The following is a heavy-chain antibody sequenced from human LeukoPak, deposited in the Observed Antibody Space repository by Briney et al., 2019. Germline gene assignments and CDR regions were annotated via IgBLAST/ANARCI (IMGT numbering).Heavy chain of an antibody. CDR3: AKTTGGWPRFFDH. Sequence: PGGPLRLSCAASGYPFSGSDIHWVRQAPGKGLEWVAFVSHEGSSKFYAESVKGRFGISRDNSKSTTYLQMNGLRADDTAVYYCAKTTGGWPRFFDHWGQGTLVTVSS. CDR2: VSHEGSSK. D-gene: IGHD6-19*01. V-gene: IGHV3-30*18. J-gene: IGHJ4*02. CDR1: GYPFSGSD.